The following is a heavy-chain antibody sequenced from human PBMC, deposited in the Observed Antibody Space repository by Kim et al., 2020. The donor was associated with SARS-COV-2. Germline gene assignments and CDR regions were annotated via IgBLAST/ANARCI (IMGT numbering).Heavy chain of an antibody. Sequence: VDSVKGRFTISRDNAKNSLYLQMNSLRAEDTAVYYCARAGYYGSGSYYDYWGQGTLVTVSS. J-gene: IGHJ4*02. V-gene: IGHV3-7*03. D-gene: IGHD3-10*01. CDR3: ARAGYYGSGSYYDY.